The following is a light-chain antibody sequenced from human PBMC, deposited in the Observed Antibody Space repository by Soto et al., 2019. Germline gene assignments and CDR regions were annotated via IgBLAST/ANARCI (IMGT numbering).Light chain of an antibody. Sequence: DIQMTQSPSTLSASVGDRFTITCRASQSINNWLAWYQQKPGKAPKFLIYDASNLESGVPSRFSGSASGTEFTLIISSMQPDDFATYYCQQYDNYPLTFGGGTKVDI. CDR1: QSINNW. V-gene: IGKV1-5*01. CDR2: DAS. J-gene: IGKJ4*01. CDR3: QQYDNYPLT.